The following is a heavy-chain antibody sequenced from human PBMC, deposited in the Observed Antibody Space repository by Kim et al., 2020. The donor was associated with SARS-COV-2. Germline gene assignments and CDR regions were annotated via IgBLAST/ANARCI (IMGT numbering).Heavy chain of an antibody. V-gene: IGHV4-31*03. CDR2: IYYSGST. CDR1: GGSISSGGYY. J-gene: IGHJ2*01. Sequence: SETLSLTCTVSGGSISSGGYYWSWIRQHPGKGLEWIGYIYYSGSTYYNPSLKSRVTISVDTSKNQFSLKLSSVTAADTAVYYCAREGSAWFGDPTVHWYFDLWGRGTLVTVSS. CDR3: AREGSAWFGDPTVHWYFDL. D-gene: IGHD3-10*01.